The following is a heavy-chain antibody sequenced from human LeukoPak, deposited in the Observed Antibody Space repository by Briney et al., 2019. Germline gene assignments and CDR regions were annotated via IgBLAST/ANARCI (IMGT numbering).Heavy chain of an antibody. J-gene: IGHJ4*02. D-gene: IGHD2-2*01. CDR3: ARVASAAHFDY. CDR2: IYSGGST. V-gene: IGHV3-53*01. CDR1: GFTFSSNY. Sequence: GGSLRLSCAASGFTFSSNYMSWVRQAPGKGLEWVSVIYSGGSTYYADSVKGRFTISRDNSKNTLYLQMNSLRAEDTAVYYCARVASAAHFDYWGQGTLVTVSS.